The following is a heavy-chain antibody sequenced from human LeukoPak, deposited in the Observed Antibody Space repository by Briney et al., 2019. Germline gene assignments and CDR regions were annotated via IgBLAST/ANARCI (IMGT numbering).Heavy chain of an antibody. J-gene: IGHJ4*02. CDR3: AKVWELLYPEYYFDY. D-gene: IGHD1-26*01. CDR1: GFTFSSYA. Sequence: GGSLRLSCAASGFTFSSYAMSWVRQAPGKGLEWVSAISGSGGSTYYADSVKGRFTISRDNSKNTLYLHMNSLRAEDTAVYYCAKVWELLYPEYYFDYWGQGTLVTVSS. CDR2: ISGSGGST. V-gene: IGHV3-23*01.